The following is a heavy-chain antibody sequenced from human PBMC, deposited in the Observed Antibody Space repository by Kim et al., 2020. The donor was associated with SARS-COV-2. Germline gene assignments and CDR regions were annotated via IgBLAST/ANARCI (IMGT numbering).Heavy chain of an antibody. CDR3: AKLVDDVLRYFDWLLGTYYYGMDV. CDR2: ISGSGGST. D-gene: IGHD3-9*01. V-gene: IGHV3-23*01. J-gene: IGHJ6*02. CDR1: GFTFSSYA. Sequence: GGSLRLSCAASGFTFSSYAMSWVRQAPGKGLEWVSAISGSGGSTYYADSVKGRFTISRDNSKNTLYLQMNSLRAEDTAVYYCAKLVDDVLRYFDWLLGTYYYGMDVSGQGTTVTVSS.